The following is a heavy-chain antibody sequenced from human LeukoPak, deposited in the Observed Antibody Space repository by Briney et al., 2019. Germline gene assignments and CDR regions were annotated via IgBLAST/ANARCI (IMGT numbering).Heavy chain of an antibody. J-gene: IGHJ4*02. CDR1: GFTFSSYA. D-gene: IGHD4-17*01. Sequence: GRSLRLSCAASGFTFSSYAMHWVRQAPGKGLEWVAVISYDGSNKYYADSVKGRFTISRDNSKNTLYLQMNSLRAEDTAVYYCARDSGYGDYTLDYWGQGTLVTVSS. V-gene: IGHV3-30-3*01. CDR3: ARDSGYGDYTLDY. CDR2: ISYDGSNK.